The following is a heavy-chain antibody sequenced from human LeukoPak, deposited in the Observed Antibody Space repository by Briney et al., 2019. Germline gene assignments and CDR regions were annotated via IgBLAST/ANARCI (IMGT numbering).Heavy chain of an antibody. CDR2: ISYDGGNK. D-gene: IGHD6-13*01. V-gene: IGHV3-30-3*01. J-gene: IGHJ6*02. CDR3: ARPIVAVTVYYYYYGMDV. CDR1: RFTFSSYA. Sequence: GGSLRLSRAASRFTFSSYAMHWVRQAPGKGLGWVAVISYDGGNKYYADSVKGRFTISRDNSKNTLYLQMNSLRAEDTAVYYCARPIVAVTVYYYYYGMDVWGQGTTVTVSS.